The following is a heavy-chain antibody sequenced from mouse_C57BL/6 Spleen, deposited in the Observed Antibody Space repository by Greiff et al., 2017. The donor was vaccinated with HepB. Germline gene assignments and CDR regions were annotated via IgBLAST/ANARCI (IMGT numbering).Heavy chain of an antibody. D-gene: IGHD2-5*01. CDR2: ISSGSSTI. Sequence: EVKLMESGGGLVKPGGSLKLSCAASGFTFSDYGMHWVRQAPEKGLEWVAYISSGSSTIYYADPVKGRFTIYRDNAKNTLFLQMTSLRSEDTAMYYCARPPYSNYGGAMDYWGQGTSVTVSS. CDR3: ARPPYSNYGGAMDY. J-gene: IGHJ4*01. V-gene: IGHV5-17*01. CDR1: GFTFSDYG.